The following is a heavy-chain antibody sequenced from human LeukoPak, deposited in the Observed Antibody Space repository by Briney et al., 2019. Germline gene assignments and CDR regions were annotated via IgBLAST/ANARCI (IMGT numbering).Heavy chain of an antibody. V-gene: IGHV3-30*18. D-gene: IGHD2-21*02. CDR3: AKGPYCGGDCYFPDY. CDR2: ISYDGSNK. J-gene: IGHJ4*02. Sequence: PGRSLRLSCADSGFTFSSYGMHWVRQAPGKGLQRVAVISYDGSNKYYADSVKGRFTSSRDNSKNTLYLQMNSLRAEDTAVYYCAKGPYCGGDCYFPDYWGQGTLVTVSS. CDR1: GFTFSSYG.